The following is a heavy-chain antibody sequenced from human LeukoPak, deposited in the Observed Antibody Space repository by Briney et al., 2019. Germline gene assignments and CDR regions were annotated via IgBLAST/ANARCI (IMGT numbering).Heavy chain of an antibody. V-gene: IGHV4-59*01. CDR1: GGSISGYY. CDR3: AGRTRYYYYYGMDV. D-gene: IGHD1-14*01. Sequence: SETLSLTCTVSGGSISGYYWSWIRQPLRKGLEWIGYIYYSGSTNYNPSLKSRVTISVDASKNQFSLRLSSVTAADTAVYYCAGRTRYYYYYGMDVWGQGTMVTVSS. CDR2: IYYSGST. J-gene: IGHJ6*02.